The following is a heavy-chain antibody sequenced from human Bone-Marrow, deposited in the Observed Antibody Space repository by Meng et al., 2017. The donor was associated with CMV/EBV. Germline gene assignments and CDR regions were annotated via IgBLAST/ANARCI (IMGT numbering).Heavy chain of an antibody. D-gene: IGHD3-10*01. Sequence: GGSLRLSCAASGFTFSSYSMHWVRQAPGKGLEWVAVIWYDGSNKYYADSVKGRFTISRDNSKNTLYLQMNSLRAEDTAVYYCAKDRTTMVRGGGLFDYWGQGTLVTVSS. CDR2: IWYDGSNK. J-gene: IGHJ4*02. V-gene: IGHV3-33*06. CDR3: AKDRTTMVRGGGLFDY. CDR1: GFTFSSYS.